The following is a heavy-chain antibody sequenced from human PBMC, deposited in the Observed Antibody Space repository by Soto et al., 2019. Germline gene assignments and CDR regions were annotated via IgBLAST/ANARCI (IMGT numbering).Heavy chain of an antibody. V-gene: IGHV4-59*01. CDR2: IYYSGST. D-gene: IGHD3-10*01. J-gene: IGHJ4*02. CDR3: AGKRISPYYFDY. Sequence: LETLSLTCTVSGGSISSYDWSWIRQPPGKGLEWIGYIYYSGSTNYNPSLKSRVTISVDTSKNQFSLKLSSVTAADTAVYYCAGKRISPYYFDYWGQGTLVTVSS. CDR1: GGSISSYD.